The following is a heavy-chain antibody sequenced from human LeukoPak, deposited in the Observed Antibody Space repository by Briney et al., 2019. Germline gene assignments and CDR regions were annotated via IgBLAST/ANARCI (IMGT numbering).Heavy chain of an antibody. CDR3: ARGRVDSSGYDAFDI. CDR2: IYYSGST. CDR1: GGAISSDYYY. Sequence: SQTLSLTCTVSGGAISSDYYYWSWIRQPAEKGLEWIGYIYYSGSTNYNPYLNSRVNILIDTSKNQFSLKLGYVTAADTAVYYCARGRVDSSGYDAFDIWGQGTMVTVSS. V-gene: IGHV4-61*10. J-gene: IGHJ3*02. D-gene: IGHD3-22*01.